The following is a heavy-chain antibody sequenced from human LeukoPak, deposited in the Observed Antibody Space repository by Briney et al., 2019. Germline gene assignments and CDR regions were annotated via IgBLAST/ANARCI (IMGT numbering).Heavy chain of an antibody. J-gene: IGHJ3*02. CDR1: GFTFSSYE. Sequence: PGGSLRLSCAASGFTFSSYEMNWVRQAPGKGLEWVSYISSSGSTIYYADSVKGRFTISRDNAKNSLYLQMNSLRAEDTAVYYCARESRSLPPDAFDIWGQGTMVTVSS. CDR3: ARESRSLPPDAFDI. D-gene: IGHD4-17*01. V-gene: IGHV3-48*03. CDR2: ISSSGSTI.